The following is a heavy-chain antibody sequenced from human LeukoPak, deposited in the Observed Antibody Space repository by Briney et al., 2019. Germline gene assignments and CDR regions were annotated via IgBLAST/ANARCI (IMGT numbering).Heavy chain of an antibody. Sequence: ASVKVSCKGSGYSFNNYGISWVRQAPGQGLELMGWISGYNGNTNCAQMIQGRVTMTTDTSTSTAYMEVRSLRSDDTAMYYCARDVADTIPAAISVPWGQGTLVIVSS. CDR1: GYSFNNYG. V-gene: IGHV1-18*01. CDR3: ARDVADTIPAAISVP. D-gene: IGHD2-2*01. J-gene: IGHJ5*02. CDR2: ISGYNGNT.